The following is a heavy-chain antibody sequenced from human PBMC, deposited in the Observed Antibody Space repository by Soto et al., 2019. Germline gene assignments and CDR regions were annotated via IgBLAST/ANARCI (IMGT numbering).Heavy chain of an antibody. CDR3: AREASWDYYDSSGSGAFDI. V-gene: IGHV4-30-4*01. J-gene: IGHJ3*02. CDR1: GGSISSGDYY. Sequence: SETLSLTCTVSGGSISSGDYYWSWIRQPPGKGLEWIGYIYYSGSTYYNPSLKSRVTISVDTSKNQFSLKLSSVTAADTAVYYCAREASWDYYDSSGSGAFDIWGQGTMVTV. D-gene: IGHD3-22*01. CDR2: IYYSGST.